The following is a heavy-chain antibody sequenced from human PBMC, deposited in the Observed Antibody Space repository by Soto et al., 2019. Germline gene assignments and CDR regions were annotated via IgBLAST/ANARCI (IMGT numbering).Heavy chain of an antibody. Sequence: SETQSPPHPVPCGSLNSYARRWIRQPPGKGLERIGYIYYSGSTNYNPSLKSRVTISVDTSKNQFSLKLSSVTAADTAVYYCARSLGYCSGGSCYGIYYYYMDVWGKGTTVT. J-gene: IGHJ6*03. CDR2: IYYSGST. CDR1: CGSLNSYA. D-gene: IGHD2-15*01. V-gene: IGHV4-59*08. CDR3: ARSLGYCSGGSCYGIYYYYMDV.